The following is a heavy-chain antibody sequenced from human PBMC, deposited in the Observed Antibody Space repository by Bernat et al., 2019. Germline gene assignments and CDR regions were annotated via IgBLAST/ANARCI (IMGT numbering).Heavy chain of an antibody. CDR1: GYSFTSYW. CDR3: ARGGSSSWSRIDY. Sequence: EVQLVQSGAEVKKPGESLKISCKGSGYSFTSYWIGWVRQMPGKGLEWMGIIYPRDSDTRYSPSFQGQVTISADKSISTAYMQWSGLKASDAAMYYCARGGSSSWSRIDYWGQGTLVTVSS. V-gene: IGHV5-51*01. J-gene: IGHJ4*02. CDR2: IYPRDSDT. D-gene: IGHD6-13*01.